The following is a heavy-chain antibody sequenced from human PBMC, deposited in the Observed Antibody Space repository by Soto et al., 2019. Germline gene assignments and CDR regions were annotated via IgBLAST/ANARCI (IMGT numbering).Heavy chain of an antibody. CDR2: IIPILGIA. Sequence: SVKVSCKASGGTFSSYTISWVRQAPGQGLEWMGRIIPILGIANYAQKFQGRVTITADKSTSTAYMELSSLRSEDTAVYYCARGARSSNPYCSGGSCYSHPVDLSSDWGQGTLVTVSS. V-gene: IGHV1-69*02. J-gene: IGHJ4*02. D-gene: IGHD2-15*01. CDR1: GGTFSSYT. CDR3: ARGARSSNPYCSGGSCYSHPVDLSSD.